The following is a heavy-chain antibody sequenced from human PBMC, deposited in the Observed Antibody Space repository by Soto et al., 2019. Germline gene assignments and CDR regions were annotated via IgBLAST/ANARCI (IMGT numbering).Heavy chain of an antibody. Sequence: ASVKVSCKASGYTFTSYGISCVRQAPGQGLEWMGWISAYNGNTNYAQKLQGRVTMTTDTSTSTAYMELRSLRSDDTAVYYCARDKGDPYYYYGMDVWGQGTTVTVSS. CDR2: ISAYNGNT. V-gene: IGHV1-18*04. CDR1: GYTFTSYG. J-gene: IGHJ6*02. CDR3: ARDKGDPYYYYGMDV. D-gene: IGHD1-26*01.